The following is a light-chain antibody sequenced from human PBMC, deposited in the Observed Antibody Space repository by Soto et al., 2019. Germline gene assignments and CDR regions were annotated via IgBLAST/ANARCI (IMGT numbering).Light chain of an antibody. CDR3: QKYNSAPRT. CDR1: QGFSNY. V-gene: IGKV1-27*01. CDR2: AAS. J-gene: IGKJ1*01. Sequence: DIQMTQSPSSLSASVGDRVTITCRASQGFSNYLAWYQQKPGKVPKLLIYAASTVQSGVPSRFSGSGSGTDFTLTISRLQPEDVATYYCQKYNSAPRTYGQGTQVEIK.